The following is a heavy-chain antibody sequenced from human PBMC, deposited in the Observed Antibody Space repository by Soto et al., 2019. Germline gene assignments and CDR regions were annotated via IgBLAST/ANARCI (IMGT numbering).Heavy chain of an antibody. CDR3: ARGGDVNYYHGMDV. D-gene: IGHD5-12*01. CDR2: ISAYNGKT. V-gene: IGHV1-18*01. CDR1: GYTFTIYC. Sequence: ASVKVSCKASGYTFTIYCISWVRQAPGQGLEWMGWISAYNGKTNYAQNVQGRVTMTTDTSTRTAYMDLRSLRSDDTAVYYCARGGDVNYYHGMDVWGQGTTVTVSS. J-gene: IGHJ6*02.